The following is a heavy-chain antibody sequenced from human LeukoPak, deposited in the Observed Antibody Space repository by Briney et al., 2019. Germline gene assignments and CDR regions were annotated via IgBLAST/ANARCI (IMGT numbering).Heavy chain of an antibody. J-gene: IGHJ4*02. V-gene: IGHV3-66*01. D-gene: IGHD1-7*01. CDR1: GFTVSSNY. CDR3: AKDERNWNYNLASQTYD. CDR2: IYSGGNT. Sequence: GSLRLSCAASGFTVSSNYMNWVRQAPGKGLEWVSVIYSGGNTYYADSVKDRFTISRDNSKNTLYLQMSSLRAEDTAVYYCAKDERNWNYNLASQTYDWGQGTLVTVSS.